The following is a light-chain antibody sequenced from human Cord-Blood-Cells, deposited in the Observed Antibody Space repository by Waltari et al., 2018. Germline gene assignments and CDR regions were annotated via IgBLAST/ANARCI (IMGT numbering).Light chain of an antibody. Sequence: QSVTISCTGTSSDVGGYNYVSWYQQHPGKAPKLMIYDVSKRPSGVHDRFSGSKSGNTASLTISGLQAEDEADYYCCSYAGSYTYVFGTGTKVTVL. J-gene: IGLJ1*01. CDR2: DVS. V-gene: IGLV2-11*01. CDR1: SSDVGGYNY. CDR3: CSYAGSYTYV.